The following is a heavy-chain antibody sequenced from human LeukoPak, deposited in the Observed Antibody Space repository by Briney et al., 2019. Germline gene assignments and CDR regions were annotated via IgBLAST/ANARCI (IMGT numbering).Heavy chain of an antibody. CDR1: VGSISAGPYY. CDR2: ISVTGST. CDR3: ARDLLRGESGSWFEAFDI. V-gene: IGHV4-61*02. J-gene: IGHJ3*02. Sequence: SQTLSLTCTVSVGSISAGPYYWNWLRQPAGKALEWMGRISVTGSTSYNPSLKSRLALSMDTANNQFSLSLNPVTAADTAVYYCARDLLRGESGSWFEAFDIWGRGTVVTVSS. D-gene: IGHD6-13*01.